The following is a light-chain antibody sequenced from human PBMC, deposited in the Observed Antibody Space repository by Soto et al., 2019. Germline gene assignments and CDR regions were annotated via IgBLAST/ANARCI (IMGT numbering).Light chain of an antibody. V-gene: IGKV1-33*01. Sequence: DIQMTQSPHSLSASVGDRVTITSQASNDISNYLNWYQQKPGKAPKVLIYDASIVERGVPSRFSGSGFGTDFTFTISSLQPEDIATYYCQQYEDLLSFGGGTKVDIK. J-gene: IGKJ4*01. CDR2: DAS. CDR3: QQYEDLLS. CDR1: NDISNY.